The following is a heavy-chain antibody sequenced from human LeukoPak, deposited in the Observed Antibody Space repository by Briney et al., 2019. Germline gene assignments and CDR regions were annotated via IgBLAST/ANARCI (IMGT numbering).Heavy chain of an antibody. CDR1: GFTFSSYE. Sequence: GGSLRLSCAASGFTFSSYEMNWVRQAPGKGLEWVSSISSSSSYIYYADSVKGRFTISRDNAKNSLYLQMNSLRAEDTAVYYCARQYCSSTSCYPSVKAKIDYWGQGTLVTVSS. J-gene: IGHJ4*02. CDR3: ARQYCSSTSCYPSVKAKIDY. V-gene: IGHV3-21*01. CDR2: ISSSSSYI. D-gene: IGHD2-2*01.